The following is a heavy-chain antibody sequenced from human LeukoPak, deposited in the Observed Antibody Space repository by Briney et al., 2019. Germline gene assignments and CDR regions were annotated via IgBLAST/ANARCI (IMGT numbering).Heavy chain of an antibody. CDR1: GYTFTSYY. CDR3: AREGYDILTGYYKSFDY. Sequence: ASVKVSCKASGYTFTSYYMHWVRQAPGQGLEWMGIINPSGGSTSYAQKFQGRVTMTRDTSTSTVYMELSSLRSEDTAVYYCAREGYDILTGYYKSFDYWGQGTLVTVSS. V-gene: IGHV1-46*01. CDR2: INPSGGST. D-gene: IGHD3-9*01. J-gene: IGHJ4*02.